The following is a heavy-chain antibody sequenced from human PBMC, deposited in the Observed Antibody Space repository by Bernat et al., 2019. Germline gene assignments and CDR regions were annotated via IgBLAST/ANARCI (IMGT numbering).Heavy chain of an antibody. Sequence: EVQLVESGGGLVQPGGSLRLSCAASGFTFSSYSMNWVRQAPGKGLEWVSYISSSSTIYYADSVKGRFTISRDNAKNSLYLQMNSLRDEDTAVYYCAREGSTYYFDYWGQGTLVTVSS. J-gene: IGHJ4*02. CDR2: ISSSSTI. V-gene: IGHV3-48*02. CDR1: GFTFSSYS. CDR3: AREGSTYYFDY.